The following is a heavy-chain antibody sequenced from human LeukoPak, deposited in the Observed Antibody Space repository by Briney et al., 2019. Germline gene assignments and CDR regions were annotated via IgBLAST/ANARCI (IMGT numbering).Heavy chain of an antibody. D-gene: IGHD6-19*01. V-gene: IGHV3-30*03. CDR1: GFTVSSNY. CDR3: AREYSSGWYYFDY. CDR2: ISYDGSNK. Sequence: GGSLRLSCAASGFTVSSNYMSWVRQAPGKGLEWVAVISYDGSNKCYADSVKGRFTISRDNSKNTLYLQMNSLRAEDTAVYYCAREYSSGWYYFDYWGQGTLVTVSS. J-gene: IGHJ4*02.